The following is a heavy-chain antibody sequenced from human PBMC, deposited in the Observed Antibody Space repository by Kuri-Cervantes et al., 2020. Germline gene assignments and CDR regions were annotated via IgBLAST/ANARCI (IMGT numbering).Heavy chain of an antibody. J-gene: IGHJ4*02. CDR2: IIPILGIA. CDR3: ATAGSYYEFVDY. CDR1: GGTFSSYT. Sequence: SVKVSCKASGGTFSSYTISWVRQAPGQGLEWMGRIIPILGIANYAQKFQGRVTITADKSTSTAYMELSSLRSEDTAVYYCATAGSYYEFVDYWGQGTLVTVSS. V-gene: IGHV1-69*02. D-gene: IGHD1-26*01.